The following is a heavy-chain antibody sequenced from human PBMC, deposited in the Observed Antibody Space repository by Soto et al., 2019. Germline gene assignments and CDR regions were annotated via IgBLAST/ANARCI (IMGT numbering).Heavy chain of an antibody. CDR2: IIPIFGTT. CDR1: RGTFGSDA. D-gene: IGHD6-25*01. V-gene: IGHV1-69*06. Sequence: SVKFSCQSSRGTFGSDAITWVRYAPGQGLAWVGRIIPIFGTTNYAQNLPGRVTISADKSTLTSYMELHSLTSDDTDLYHRARERTDSGYYTNWLDPWGQGTLVPVSS. CDR3: ARERTDSGYYTNWLDP. J-gene: IGHJ5*02.